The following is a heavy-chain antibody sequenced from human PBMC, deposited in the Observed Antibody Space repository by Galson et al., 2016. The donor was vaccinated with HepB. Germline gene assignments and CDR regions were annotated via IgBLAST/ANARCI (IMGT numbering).Heavy chain of an antibody. J-gene: IGHJ6*02. CDR3: AKRHYYGSAGVYYYGMDV. V-gene: IGHV3-30*18. CDR2: ISYDGSNK. Sequence: SLRLSCAASGFTFSSYGMHWVRQAPGKGLEWVAVISYDGSNKYYADSVKGRFTISRDNSKNTRYLQMNSLRAEDTAVYYCAKRHYYGSAGVYYYGMDVWGQGTTVTVSS. CDR1: GFTFSSYG. D-gene: IGHD3-10*01.